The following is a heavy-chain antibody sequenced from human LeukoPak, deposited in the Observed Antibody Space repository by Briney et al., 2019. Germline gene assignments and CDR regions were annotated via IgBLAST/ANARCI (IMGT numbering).Heavy chain of an antibody. J-gene: IGHJ4*02. V-gene: IGHV3-30-3*01. CDR1: GFTFSSYA. CDR3: ARGPDTAMVPPYYFDY. CDR2: ISYDGSNK. D-gene: IGHD5-18*01. Sequence: GGSLRLSCAASGFTFSSYAMHWVRQAPGKGLEWVAVISYDGSNKYYAGSVKGRFTISRDNSKNTLYLQMNSLRAEDTAVYYCARGPDTAMVPPYYFDYWGQGTLVTVSP.